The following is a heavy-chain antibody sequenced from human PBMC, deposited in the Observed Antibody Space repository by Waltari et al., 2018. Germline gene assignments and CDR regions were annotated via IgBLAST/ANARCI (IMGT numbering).Heavy chain of an antibody. Sequence: QVQLQESGPGLVKPSETLSLTCTVSGGSISRYYWRWLRQPPGKGLEWIGYIYYSGSTNYNPSLKSRVTISVDTSKNQFSLKLSSVTAADTAVYYCARDHREIDSSGYLYYFDYWGQGTLVTVSS. CDR1: GGSISRYY. V-gene: IGHV4-59*01. J-gene: IGHJ4*02. CDR3: ARDHREIDSSGYLYYFDY. CDR2: IYYSGST. D-gene: IGHD3-22*01.